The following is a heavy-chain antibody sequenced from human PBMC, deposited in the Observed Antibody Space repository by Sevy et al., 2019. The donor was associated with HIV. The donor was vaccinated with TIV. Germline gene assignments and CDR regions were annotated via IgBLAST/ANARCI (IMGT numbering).Heavy chain of an antibody. CDR3: ARVELYYHGSGSSTKLNWFDP. CDR2: IYHSGST. D-gene: IGHD3-10*01. CDR1: GYSISSGYY. J-gene: IGHJ5*02. Sequence: SETLSLTCAVSGYSISSGYYWGWIRQPPGKGLEWIGSIYHSGSTYYNPSLKSRVTISVDTSKNQFSLKLSSVTAADTAVYYCARVELYYHGSGSSTKLNWFDPWGQGTLVTVSS. V-gene: IGHV4-38-2*01.